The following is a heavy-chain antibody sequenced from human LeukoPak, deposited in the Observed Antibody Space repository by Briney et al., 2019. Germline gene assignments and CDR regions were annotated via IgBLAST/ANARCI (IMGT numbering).Heavy chain of an antibody. J-gene: IGHJ4*02. Sequence: GGSLRLSCAASGFAFGNYAMGWVRQAPGKGLEWVSSIDSSGSYTPSADSVKGRFTISRDNSKNTVALQMNSLRAEDTALYYCVKEVRGKSYGDFWGQGTLVTVSS. CDR2: IDSSGSYT. CDR3: VKEVRGKSYGDF. D-gene: IGHD3-16*01. V-gene: IGHV3-23*01. CDR1: GFAFGNYA.